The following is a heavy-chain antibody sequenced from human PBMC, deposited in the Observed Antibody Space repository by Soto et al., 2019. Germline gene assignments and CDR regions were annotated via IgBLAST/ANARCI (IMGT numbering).Heavy chain of an antibody. D-gene: IGHD1-26*01. CDR3: ARGGTVGATLGWFDP. V-gene: IGHV4-31*03. J-gene: IGHJ5*02. CDR1: GGPISSGGYY. CDR2: IYYSGST. Sequence: QVQLQESGPGLVKPSQTLSLTCPVPGGPISSGGYYWSWIRQHPGKGLGWIGYIYYSGSTYYNPSLKSRVTISVDTSKNQFSLKLSSVTAADTAVYYCARGGTVGATLGWFDPWGQGTLVTVSS.